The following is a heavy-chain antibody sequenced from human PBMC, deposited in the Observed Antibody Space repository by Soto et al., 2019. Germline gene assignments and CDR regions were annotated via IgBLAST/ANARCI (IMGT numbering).Heavy chain of an antibody. Sequence: GGSLRLSCAASGFTFSSYAMSWVRQAPGKGLEWVSAISGSGGSTYYADSVKGRFTISRDNSKNTLYLQMNSLRAEDTAVYYCAKDLHRSGFGRIGSGFDYWGQGTLVTVSS. V-gene: IGHV3-23*01. CDR3: AKDLHRSGFGRIGSGFDY. D-gene: IGHD3-3*01. CDR1: GFTFSSYA. J-gene: IGHJ4*02. CDR2: ISGSGGST.